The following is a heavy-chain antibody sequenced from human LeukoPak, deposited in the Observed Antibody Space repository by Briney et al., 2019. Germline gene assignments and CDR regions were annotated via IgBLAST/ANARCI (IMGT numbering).Heavy chain of an antibody. CDR3: ARCGAAVTTHFSH. V-gene: IGHV1-18*01. J-gene: IGHJ4*02. CDR2: ISAYDGTT. D-gene: IGHD4-17*01. Sequence: ASVQVSCKASGYTFPIYGITWARQAPGQGLEYLGWISAYDGTTNYAQKVQDRVTMTTDTSTSTAYLELRSLRSEDTAVYYCARCGAAVTTHFSHWGQGTLVTVSS. CDR1: GYTFPIYG.